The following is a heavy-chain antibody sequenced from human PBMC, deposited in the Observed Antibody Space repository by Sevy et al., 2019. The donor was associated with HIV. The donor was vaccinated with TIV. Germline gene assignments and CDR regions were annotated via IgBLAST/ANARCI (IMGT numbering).Heavy chain of an antibody. CDR2: INVYNGNA. CDR1: GYTFTSYG. CDR3: ASGEKYCSGGSCYFHLDY. V-gene: IGHV1-18*01. J-gene: IGHJ4*02. Sequence: ASVNVSCKASGYTFTSYGINWVRQAPGQGLEWMGWINVYNGNANYAQKLQGRGTMTTDTSTSTAYMELRSLRSDDTALYYCASGEKYCSGGSCYFHLDYWGQGTLVTVSS. D-gene: IGHD2-15*01.